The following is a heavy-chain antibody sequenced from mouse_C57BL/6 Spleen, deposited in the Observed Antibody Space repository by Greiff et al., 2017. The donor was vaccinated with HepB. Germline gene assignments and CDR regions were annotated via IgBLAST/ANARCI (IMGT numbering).Heavy chain of an antibody. V-gene: IGHV1-9*01. Sequence: QVQLQQSGAELMKPGASVKLSCKATGYTFTGYWIEWVKQRPGHGLEWIGEILPASGSTNYNEKFKSKATLTVDKSSSTAYMQLSSLTSEDSAVYYCARHAYYSNQYYFDYWGQGTTLTVSS. CDR2: ILPASGST. CDR3: ARHAYYSNQYYFDY. D-gene: IGHD2-5*01. CDR1: GYTFTGYW. J-gene: IGHJ2*01.